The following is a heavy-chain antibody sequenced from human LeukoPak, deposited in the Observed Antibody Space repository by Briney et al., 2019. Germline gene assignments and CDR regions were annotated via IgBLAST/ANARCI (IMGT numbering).Heavy chain of an antibody. CDR3: AKDLTEDQSDYGMDV. CDR2: ISYDGSNK. J-gene: IGHJ6*02. CDR1: GFTFSSYG. D-gene: IGHD3-9*01. Sequence: GGSLRLSCAASGFTFSSYGMHWVRQAPGKGLEWVAVISYDGSNKYYADSVKGRFTISGDNSKNTLYLQMNSLRAEDTAVYYCAKDLTEDQSDYGMDVWGQGTTVTVSS. V-gene: IGHV3-30*18.